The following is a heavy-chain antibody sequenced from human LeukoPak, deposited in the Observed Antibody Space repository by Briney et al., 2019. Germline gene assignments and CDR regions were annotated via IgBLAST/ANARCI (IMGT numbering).Heavy chain of an antibody. CDR2: ISSSGSTI. J-gene: IGHJ3*02. D-gene: IGHD6-19*01. V-gene: IGHV3-48*03. CDR3: ARDRGGWYRDSFDI. Sequence: GGSLRLSCAASGFTFSSYEMNWVRQAPGKGLEWVSYISSSGSTIYYADSVKGRFTISRDNAKNSLYLQMNSLRAEDTAAYYCARDRGGWYRDSFDIWGQGTMVTVSS. CDR1: GFTFSSYE.